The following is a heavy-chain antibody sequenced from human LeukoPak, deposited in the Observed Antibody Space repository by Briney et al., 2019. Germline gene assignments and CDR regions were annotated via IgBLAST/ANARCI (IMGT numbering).Heavy chain of an antibody. D-gene: IGHD1-26*01. V-gene: IGHV3-48*02. CDR3: AKDYYGYGDY. CDR1: GFSFSSYS. CDR2: ISSSSAI. J-gene: IGHJ4*02. Sequence: GGSLRLSCAASGFSFSSYSMNWVRQAPGKGLEWVSYISSSSAIWYADSVKGRFTISTDNAKNSLYLQMNSLRDEDSAVYYCAKDYYGYGDYWGQGTLVTVSS.